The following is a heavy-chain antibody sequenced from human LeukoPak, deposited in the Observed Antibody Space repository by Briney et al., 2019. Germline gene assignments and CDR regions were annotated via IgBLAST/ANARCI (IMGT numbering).Heavy chain of an antibody. J-gene: IGHJ3*02. Sequence: ASVKVSCKASGYTFTGYYIHWARQAPGQGLEWMAWINPKSSGTNYAQKFQGRVTMTRDTSISTIYMELTRLRSDDTAVYYCASSEGYTDAFQIWGQGTMVTVSS. CDR3: ASSEGYTDAFQI. D-gene: IGHD2-2*02. CDR2: INPKSSGT. CDR1: GYTFTGYY. V-gene: IGHV1-2*02.